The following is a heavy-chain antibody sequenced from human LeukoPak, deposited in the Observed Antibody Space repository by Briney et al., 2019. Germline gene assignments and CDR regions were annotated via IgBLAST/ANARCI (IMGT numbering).Heavy chain of an antibody. CDR1: GFTFSSYS. CDR2: ISSSSSYI. D-gene: IGHD3-22*01. Sequence: GGSLRLSCAASGFTFSSYSMNWVRQAPGKGLEWVSSISSSSSYIYYADSVKGRFTISRDNAKNSLYLQMNSLRAEDTAVYYCARYRDYYDSSGYDYWGQGTLVTVSS. J-gene: IGHJ4*02. V-gene: IGHV3-21*01. CDR3: ARYRDYYDSSGYDY.